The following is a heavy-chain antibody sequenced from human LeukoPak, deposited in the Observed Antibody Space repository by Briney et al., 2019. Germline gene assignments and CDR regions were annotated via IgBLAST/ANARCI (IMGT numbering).Heavy chain of an antibody. CDR2: IYSGGST. CDR1: GFTVSSNY. CDR3: AKETVVPAAMNYFDY. Sequence: GGSLRLSCAASGFTVSSNYMSWVRQAPGKGLEWVSAIYSGGSTYYADSVKGRFTISRDNSKNTLYLQMNSLRAEDTAVYYCAKETVVPAAMNYFDYWGQGTLVTVSS. D-gene: IGHD2-2*01. J-gene: IGHJ4*02. V-gene: IGHV3-66*01.